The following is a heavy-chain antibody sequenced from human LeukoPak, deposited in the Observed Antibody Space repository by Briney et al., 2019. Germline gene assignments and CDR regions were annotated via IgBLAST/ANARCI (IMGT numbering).Heavy chain of an antibody. CDR2: INTNTGSP. Sequence: ASVKVSCKASGYTFTSYAMNWVRQAPGQGLEWMGWINTNTGSPRYAQDLTGRFDFSLDTSLSTTYLQISSLKSEDTAIYYCARTRAPYYYGAGSPDFWGQGTLVTVSS. J-gene: IGHJ4*02. CDR3: ARTRAPYYYGAGSPDF. D-gene: IGHD3-10*01. V-gene: IGHV7-4-1*02. CDR1: GYTFTSYA.